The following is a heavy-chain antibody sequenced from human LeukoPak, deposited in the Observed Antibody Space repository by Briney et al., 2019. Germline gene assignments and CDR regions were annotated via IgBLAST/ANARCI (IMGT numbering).Heavy chain of an antibody. CDR2: IRYDGSNK. V-gene: IGHV3-30*02. CDR3: AKDPCPGNSDSSGYYDGSGCGRYYYYYMDV. Sequence: GGSLRLSCAASGFTFSSYAMSWVRQTPGKGLEWVAFIRYDGSNKYYADSVKGRFTISRDNSKNTLYLQMNSLRAEDTAVYYCAKDPCPGNSDSSGYYDGSGCGRYYYYYMDVWGKGTTVTVSS. D-gene: IGHD3-22*01. CDR1: GFTFSSYA. J-gene: IGHJ6*03.